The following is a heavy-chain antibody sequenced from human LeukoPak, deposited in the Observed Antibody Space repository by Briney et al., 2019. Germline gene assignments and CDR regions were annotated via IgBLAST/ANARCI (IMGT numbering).Heavy chain of an antibody. J-gene: IGHJ4*02. Sequence: ASVKVSCKASGYTFTSYAMHWVRQAPGQRFEWMGWINAGNGNTRYSQKFQGRVTITRDTSASTASMELSSLRSEDTAVYYCAGWYDPKYFGCWGQGTLVTVSS. D-gene: IGHD1-14*01. CDR2: INAGNGNT. CDR3: AGWYDPKYFGC. CDR1: GYTFTSYA. V-gene: IGHV1-3*01.